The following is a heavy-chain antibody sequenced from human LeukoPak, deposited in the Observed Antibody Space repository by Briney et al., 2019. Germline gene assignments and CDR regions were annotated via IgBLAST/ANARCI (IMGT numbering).Heavy chain of an antibody. D-gene: IGHD4-17*01. CDR2: IYYSGST. V-gene: IGHV4-59*12. CDR3: ARDRYYGDYVTLDY. CDR1: GGSISSYY. Sequence: SETLSLTCTVSGGSISSYYWSWIRQPPGKGLEWIGYIYYSGSTNYNPSLKSRVTISVDTSKNQFSLKLSSVTAADTAVYYCARDRYYGDYVTLDYWGQGTLVTVSS. J-gene: IGHJ4*02.